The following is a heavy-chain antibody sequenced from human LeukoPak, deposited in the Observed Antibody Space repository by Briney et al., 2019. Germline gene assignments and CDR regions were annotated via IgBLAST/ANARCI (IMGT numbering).Heavy chain of an antibody. CDR2: IRYDGSNK. J-gene: IGHJ5*02. CDR1: GFTFSSYG. Sequence: PGGSLRLSCAASGFTFSSYGMHWVRQAPGKGMKWVAFIRYDGSNKFYADSVKGRFTISRDNSKNTLYLQMNSLRAEDTAVYYCAKAGSSWFGESNWFDPWGQGTLVTVSS. V-gene: IGHV3-30*02. CDR3: AKAGSSWFGESNWFDP. D-gene: IGHD3-10*01.